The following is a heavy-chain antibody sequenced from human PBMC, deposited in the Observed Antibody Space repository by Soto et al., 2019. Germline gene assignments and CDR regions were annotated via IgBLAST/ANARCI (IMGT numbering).Heavy chain of an antibody. CDR2: ISGSGGST. CDR1: GFTFSSYA. D-gene: IGHD6-13*01. CDR3: ATQTYSSSWPKYYFDY. Sequence: GESLKISCAASGFTFSSYAMSWVRQAPGKGLEWVSAISGSGGSTYYADSVKGRFTISRDNSKNTLYLQMNSLRAEDTAVYYCATQTYSSSWPKYYFDYWGQGTLVTVSS. J-gene: IGHJ4*02. V-gene: IGHV3-23*01.